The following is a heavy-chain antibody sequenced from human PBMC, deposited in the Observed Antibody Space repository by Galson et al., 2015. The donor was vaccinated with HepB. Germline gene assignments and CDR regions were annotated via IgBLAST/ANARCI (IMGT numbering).Heavy chain of an antibody. J-gene: IGHJ4*02. CDR1: RYTFTEYY. D-gene: IGHD3-22*01. Sequence: SVKVSCKASRYTFTEYYIHWVRQAPGQGLEWMGWIKPDSGATDYAQKVQGRVTMTRDTSIRTAYMELNSLRSDDTAVYYCARGPPYYYDFSGYYFHFWGQGTLVTVSS. CDR3: ARGPPYYYDFSGYYFHF. V-gene: IGHV1-2*02. CDR2: IKPDSGAT.